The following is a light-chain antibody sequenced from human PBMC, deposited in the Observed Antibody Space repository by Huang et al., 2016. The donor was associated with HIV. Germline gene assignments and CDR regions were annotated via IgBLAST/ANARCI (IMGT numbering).Light chain of an antibody. J-gene: IGKJ2*01. V-gene: IGKV3-20*01. CDR2: VAS. Sequence: EIVLTQSPGTLSLSPGEGATLSCRASQSINNTYLAWFQQKPGQPPRLLIYVASSRATGVPDRFTGSGSGTDFNRTISRLETEDFAMYFCQHYGTSPQTFGQGTKLEIK. CDR3: QHYGTSPQT. CDR1: QSINNTY.